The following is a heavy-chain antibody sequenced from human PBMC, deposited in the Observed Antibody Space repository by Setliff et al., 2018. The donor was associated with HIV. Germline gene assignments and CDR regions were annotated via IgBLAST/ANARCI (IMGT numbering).Heavy chain of an antibody. Sequence: PGGSLRLSCAASGFTFSSYGMHWARQAPGKGLEWVALISWDGDMTYYADSVKGRFTISRDNGKNSLYLQMNSLTTEDTGLYYCAKDGWGYDYVGAYYFDYWGQGTPVTVSS. CDR3: AKDGWGYDYVGAYYFDY. D-gene: IGHD5-12*01. CDR1: GFTFSSYG. CDR2: ISWDGDMT. V-gene: IGHV3-43*02. J-gene: IGHJ4*02.